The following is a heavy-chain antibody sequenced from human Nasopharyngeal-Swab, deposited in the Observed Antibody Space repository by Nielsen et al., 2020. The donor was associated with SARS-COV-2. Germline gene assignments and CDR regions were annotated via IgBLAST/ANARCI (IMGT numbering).Heavy chain of an antibody. D-gene: IGHD2-15*01. V-gene: IGHV5-51*01. Sequence: KVSCKGSGYSFTSYWIGWVRQMPGKGLEWMGIIYPGDSDTRYSPSFQGQVTISADKSISTAYLQWSSLKASDTAMYYCARWGWGYCNGGSCYSDYWGQGTLVTVSS. CDR2: IYPGDSDT. CDR1: GYSFTSYW. J-gene: IGHJ4*02. CDR3: ARWGWGYCNGGSCYSDY.